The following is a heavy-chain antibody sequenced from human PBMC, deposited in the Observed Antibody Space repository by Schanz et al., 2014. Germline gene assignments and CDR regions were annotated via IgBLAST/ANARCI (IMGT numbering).Heavy chain of an antibody. CDR3: ARDRLAAQGIDS. V-gene: IGHV4-31*03. CDR2: IYYSWGT. Sequence: QVQLQESGPGVVKPSQTLSLTCTVSGGSINSDAFYWTWIRQHPGKGLEWVGYIYYSWGTYYSPSLKSRVSIALDTSKNQFSLNLSSVTAADTAVYYCARDRLAAQGIDSWGQGTLVTVSS. J-gene: IGHJ4*02. D-gene: IGHD6-6*01. CDR1: GGSINSDAFY.